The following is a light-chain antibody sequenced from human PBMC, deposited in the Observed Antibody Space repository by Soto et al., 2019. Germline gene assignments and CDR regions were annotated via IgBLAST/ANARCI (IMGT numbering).Light chain of an antibody. CDR2: EVN. CDR1: SSDVGGYNY. CDR3: NSYAGWIYV. J-gene: IGLJ1*01. Sequence: QSALTQPPSASGSPGQSVTISCTGTSSDVGGYNYVSWYQHHPGKAPKLMIFEVNKWPSGVPDRFSGSKFGNTASLTVSGLQAEDEADYYCNSYAGWIYVFGTGTKVTVL. V-gene: IGLV2-8*01.